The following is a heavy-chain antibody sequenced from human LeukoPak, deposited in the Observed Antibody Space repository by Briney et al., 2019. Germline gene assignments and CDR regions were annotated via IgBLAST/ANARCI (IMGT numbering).Heavy chain of an antibody. J-gene: IGHJ6*03. D-gene: IGHD3-10*01. Sequence: PSETLSLTCAVYGGSFSGYYWSWIRQPPGKGLEWIGAINHSGSTDYNPSLKSRVAISVDTSKNQFSLKLSSVTAADTAVYYCATYYGSGSDSYYYYMDVWGRGTTVTVSS. CDR1: GGSFSGYY. CDR3: ATYYGSGSDSYYYYMDV. CDR2: INHSGST. V-gene: IGHV4-34*01.